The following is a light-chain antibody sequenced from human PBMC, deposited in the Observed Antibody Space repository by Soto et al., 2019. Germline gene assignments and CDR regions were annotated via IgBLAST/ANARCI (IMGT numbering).Light chain of an antibody. CDR1: SSDVGGYND. Sequence: QAALTQPASVSGSPGQSITISCTGTSSDVGGYNDVSWYQQHPGKAPKLMIYEVSNRPSGVSNRFSGSKSGNTASLTISRLQAEDEDDYYCCSFASSKTYVFGTGTKVTVL. CDR2: EVS. CDR3: CSFASSKTYV. J-gene: IGLJ1*01. V-gene: IGLV2-14*01.